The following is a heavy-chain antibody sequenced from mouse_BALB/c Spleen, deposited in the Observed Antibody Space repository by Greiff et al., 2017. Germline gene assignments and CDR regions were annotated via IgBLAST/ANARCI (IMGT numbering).Heavy chain of an antibody. CDR3: AREGTEDFYFDY. Sequence: VQLQQSGPELVKPGASVKISCKASGYTFTDYNMHWVKQSHGKSLEWIGYIYPYNGGTGYNQKFKSKATLTVDNSSSTAYMELRSLTSEDSAVYYCAREGTEDFYFDYWGQGTTLTVSS. J-gene: IGHJ2*01. V-gene: IGHV1S29*02. CDR2: IYPYNGGT. CDR1: GYTFTDYN. D-gene: IGHD4-1*01.